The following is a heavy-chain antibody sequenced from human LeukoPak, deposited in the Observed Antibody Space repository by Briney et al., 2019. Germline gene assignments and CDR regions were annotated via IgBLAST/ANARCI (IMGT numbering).Heavy chain of an antibody. CDR1: GYTFTSYY. V-gene: IGHV1-46*01. J-gene: IGHJ3*02. D-gene: IGHD5-24*01. CDR2: INPSGGST. CDR3: ARLRMATIMAFDI. Sequence: GASVKVSCKASGYTFTSYYMHWVRQAPGQGLEWMGIINPSGGSTSYAQKFQGRFTMTRDTSTSTVYMELSSLRSEDTAVYYCARLRMATIMAFDIWGQGTMVTVSS.